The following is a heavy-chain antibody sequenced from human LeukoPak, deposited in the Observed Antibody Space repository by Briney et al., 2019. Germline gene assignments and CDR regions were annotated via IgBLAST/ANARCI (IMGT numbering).Heavy chain of an antibody. CDR2: IRYNGNNQ. CDR1: GGSISSGSYY. J-gene: IGHJ6*03. CDR3: AKDSAFYYIDV. Sequence: LSLTCTVSGGSISSGSYYWSWIRQPAGKVLEWVAFIRYNGNNQYYADSVKGRFTISRDNSKNTLYLQMNSLKGDDTAVYYCAKDSAFYYIDVWGKGTTVIISS. D-gene: IGHD3-10*01. V-gene: IGHV3-30*02.